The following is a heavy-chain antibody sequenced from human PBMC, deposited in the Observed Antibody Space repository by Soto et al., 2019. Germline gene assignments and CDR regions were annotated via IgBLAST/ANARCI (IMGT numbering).Heavy chain of an antibody. CDR1: GDTSTIYT. J-gene: IGHJ5*02. CDR3: ATEKSGAGRVGVYA. V-gene: IGHV1-69*08. CDR2: IVPLLGIT. D-gene: IGHD1-26*01. Sequence: QVPLVQSGAELKKPGSSVKVSCEASGDTSTIYTITWVRQAPGQGLTWLGRIVPLLGITNYARNFQDRLTVTADQSKGTAYMELISLGFEDTALYYCATEKSGAGRVGVYAWGQGTQVTVSS.